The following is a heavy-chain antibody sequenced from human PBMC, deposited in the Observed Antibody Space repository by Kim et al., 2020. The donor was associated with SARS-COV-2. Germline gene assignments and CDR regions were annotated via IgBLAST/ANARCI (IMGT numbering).Heavy chain of an antibody. V-gene: IGHV1-69*01. Sequence: TYAQKFQGRVTIPADESTSTAYMELSSLRSEDTAVYYCARGSIASGSYRYWGQGTLVTVSS. D-gene: IGHD1-26*01. CDR3: ARGSIASGSYRY. J-gene: IGHJ4*02.